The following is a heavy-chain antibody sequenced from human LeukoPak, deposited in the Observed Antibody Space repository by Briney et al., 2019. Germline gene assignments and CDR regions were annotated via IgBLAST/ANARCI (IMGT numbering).Heavy chain of an antibody. CDR2: ISGSGGRT. Sequence: GGSLRLSCAASGFTFGSYAMNWVRQAPGKGLERVSGISGSGGRTYYADSVKGRFTISRENPTNMLYLQMNSLRAEDTPVYYCAKSVTDSWYFDLWGRGALVTVSS. CDR1: GFTFGSYA. CDR3: AKSVTDSWYFDL. D-gene: IGHD3-16*02. V-gene: IGHV3-23*01. J-gene: IGHJ2*01.